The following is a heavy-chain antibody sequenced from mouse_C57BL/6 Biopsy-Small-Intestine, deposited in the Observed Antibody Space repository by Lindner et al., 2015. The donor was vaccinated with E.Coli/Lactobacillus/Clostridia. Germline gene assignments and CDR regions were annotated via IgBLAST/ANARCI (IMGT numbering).Heavy chain of an antibody. J-gene: IGHJ4*01. Sequence: VQLQESGGGLVKPGGSLKLSCAASGFTFSTYAMSWVRQTPEKRLEWVAAINSNGGSTYYPDTVKDRFTISRDNAKNTLYLQISSLRSEDTALYCCARHDPFDYGDYDPMELRKGNAMDDWGQGTSVTVSS. CDR3: ARHDPFDYGDYDPMELRKGNAMDD. CDR2: INSNGGST. CDR1: GFTFSTYA. V-gene: IGHV5-6-2*01. D-gene: IGHD2-13*01.